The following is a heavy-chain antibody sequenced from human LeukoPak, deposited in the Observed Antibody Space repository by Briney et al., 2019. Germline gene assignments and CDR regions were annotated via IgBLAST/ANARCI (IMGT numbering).Heavy chain of an antibody. Sequence: GASVKVSCKAAGYTFTSYYMHGVRQSPGQGLEWRGWMNPNSGNTGYAQKFQGRVTITRNTSISTAYMALSRLRSEDTPVYYCARGRYAYRGDHGHYWPQGPLVTVPS. CDR1: GYTFTSYY. V-gene: IGHV1-8*03. J-gene: IGHJ4*02. CDR2: MNPNSGNT. D-gene: IGHD3-16*01. CDR3: ARGRYAYRGDHGHY.